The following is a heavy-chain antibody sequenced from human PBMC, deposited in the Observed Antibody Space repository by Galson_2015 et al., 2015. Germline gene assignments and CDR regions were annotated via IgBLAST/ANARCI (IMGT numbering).Heavy chain of an antibody. J-gene: IGHJ5*02. V-gene: IGHV3-48*03. CDR1: GFTFSSYE. CDR2: ISSSGSTI. Sequence: SLRLSCAASGFTFSSYEMNWVRQAPGKGLEWVSYISSSGSTIYYADSVKGRFTISRDNAKNSLYLQMNSLRAEDTAVYYCARNTRSGSYSPWGQGTLVTVSS. D-gene: IGHD1-26*01. CDR3: ARNTRSGSYSP.